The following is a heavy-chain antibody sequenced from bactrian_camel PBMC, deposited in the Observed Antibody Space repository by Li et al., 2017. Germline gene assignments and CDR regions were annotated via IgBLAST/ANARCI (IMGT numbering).Heavy chain of an antibody. V-gene: IGHV3S55*01. J-gene: IGHJ4*01. CDR2: IVSLGYT. Sequence: HVQLVESGGGSVQAGGPLTLSCAISGFTRGRYCMAWFCQAPGKDREVVATIVSLGYTAYPDSVKGRFTISRDAARNTLYLQMNSLKPEDTAMYYCAARPCSVPGHNYWGQGTQVTVS. CDR1: GFTRGRYC. D-gene: IGHD3*01. CDR3: AARPCSVPGHNY.